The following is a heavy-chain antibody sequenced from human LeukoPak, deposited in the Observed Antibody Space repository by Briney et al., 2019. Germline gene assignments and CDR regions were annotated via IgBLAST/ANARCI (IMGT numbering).Heavy chain of an antibody. J-gene: IGHJ4*02. CDR1: GYTLTELS. Sequence: ASVKVSCKVSGYTLTELSMHWVRQAPGKGLEWMGGFDPEDGETIYAQKFQGRVTMTEDTSTDTAYMELSSLRSEDTAVYYCATDPITIFGVVIIDDYWGQGTLVTVSS. D-gene: IGHD3-3*01. CDR2: FDPEDGET. V-gene: IGHV1-24*01. CDR3: ATDPITIFGVVIIDDY.